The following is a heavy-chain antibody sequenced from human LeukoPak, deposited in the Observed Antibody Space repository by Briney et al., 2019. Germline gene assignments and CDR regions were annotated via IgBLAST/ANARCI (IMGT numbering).Heavy chain of an antibody. CDR3: ARAPMVTYNWFDP. CDR1: GGSISGSSYY. J-gene: IGHJ5*02. V-gene: IGHV4-39*07. CDR2: IYYSGST. Sequence: SETLSLTCTVSGGSISGSSYYWGWIRQPPGKGLEWIGSIYYSGSTYYNPSLKSRVTISVDTSKNQFSLKLSSVTAADTAVYYCARAPMVTYNWFDPWGQGTLVTVSS. D-gene: IGHD4-23*01.